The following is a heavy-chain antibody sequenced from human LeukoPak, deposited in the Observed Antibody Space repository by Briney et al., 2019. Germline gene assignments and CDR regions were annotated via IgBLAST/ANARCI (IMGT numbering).Heavy chain of an antibody. D-gene: IGHD5-24*01. CDR3: AREGYNLNYYFDY. CDR1: GGSISSYY. V-gene: IGHV4-59*01. Sequence: SETLSLTCTVSGGSISSYYWSWIRQPPGKGLEWIGYIYYSGSTNYNPSLKSRVTISVDTSKNQFSLKLSSVTAAGTAVYYCAREGYNLNYYFDYWGQGTLVTVSS. CDR2: IYYSGST. J-gene: IGHJ4*02.